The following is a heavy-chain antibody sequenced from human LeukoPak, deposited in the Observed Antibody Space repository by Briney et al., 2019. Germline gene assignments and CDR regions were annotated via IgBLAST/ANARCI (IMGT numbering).Heavy chain of an antibody. V-gene: IGHV5-51*01. CDR3: ARQVASISWFES. D-gene: IGHD5-12*01. CDR2: IYPGDSDT. Sequence: GESLKISCKTSGYGFTTYWIGWVRQMPGKGLEWMGIIYPGDSDTRYSPSFQGQVTISADKSISTAYLQWSSLKASDTAMYYCARQVASISWFESWGQGTLVTVSS. J-gene: IGHJ5*01. CDR1: GYGFTTYW.